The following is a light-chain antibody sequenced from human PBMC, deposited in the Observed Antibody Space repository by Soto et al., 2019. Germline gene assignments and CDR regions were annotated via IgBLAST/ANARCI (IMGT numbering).Light chain of an antibody. CDR3: LHSYNGPYV. Sequence: QAVVTQEPSLTVSPGGTVTLTCGSSTGAVTNGHYPYWFQQKPGQAPRTLIYDTTNRHSWTPARFSGSLLGGKAALTLSGAQPEHQAEHYCLHSYNGPYVFGTGTKVTVL. CDR1: TGAVTNGHY. J-gene: IGLJ1*01. CDR2: DTT. V-gene: IGLV7-46*01.